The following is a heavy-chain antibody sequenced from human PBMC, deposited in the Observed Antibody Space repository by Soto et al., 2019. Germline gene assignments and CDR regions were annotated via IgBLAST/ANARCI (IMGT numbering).Heavy chain of an antibody. Sequence: ASVKVSCKASGYTFTGHYIHWVRQAPEQGPEWMGEIGPESGATRYAQRFQGRVTMTRDMSITTVYMELNNLSPDDTAVYYCGRGRSGQIVVFYWGQGTPVTVAS. J-gene: IGHJ4*02. D-gene: IGHD1-26*01. CDR1: GYTFTGHY. V-gene: IGHV1-2*02. CDR3: GRGRSGQIVVFY. CDR2: IGPESGAT.